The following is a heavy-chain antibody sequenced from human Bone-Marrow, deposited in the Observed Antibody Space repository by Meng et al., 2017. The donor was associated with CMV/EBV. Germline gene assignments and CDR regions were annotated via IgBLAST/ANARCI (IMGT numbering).Heavy chain of an antibody. Sequence: VSRVQWWAWVKQPWASVNVPCKASGYTFTGYYMHVVRQAPGQVLEWMGWINPNSGGTNYAQKFQGRVTMTRDTSISTAYMELSRLRSDDTAVYYCARDLDYGDYASDYWGQGTLVTVSS. J-gene: IGHJ4*02. D-gene: IGHD4-17*01. CDR3: ARDLDYGDYASDY. CDR2: INPNSGGT. V-gene: IGHV1-2*02. CDR1: GYTFTGYY.